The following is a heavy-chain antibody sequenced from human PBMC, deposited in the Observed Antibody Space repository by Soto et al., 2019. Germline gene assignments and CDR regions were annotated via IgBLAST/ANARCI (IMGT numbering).Heavy chain of an antibody. CDR1: GGSISSGGYS. D-gene: IGHD6-6*01. CDR2: IYHSGST. J-gene: IGHJ5*02. CDR3: ARGIAARVSNWFDP. Sequence: SETLSLTCAVSGGSISSGGYSWSWIRQPPGKGLEWIGYIYHSGSTYYNPSLKSRVTISVDRSKKQFSLKLSSVTAADTAVYYCARGIAARVSNWFDPWGQGTLVTVSS. V-gene: IGHV4-30-2*01.